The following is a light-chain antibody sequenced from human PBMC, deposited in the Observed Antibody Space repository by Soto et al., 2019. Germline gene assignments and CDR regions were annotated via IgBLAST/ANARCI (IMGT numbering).Light chain of an antibody. J-gene: IGLJ1*01. CDR3: ESYAGSXTYV. CDR1: KKDICVCYF. CDR2: EVV. V-gene: IGLV2-8*01. Sequence: QSLLTQPPSASGSPVQSVTISCTGTKKDICVCYFLSWYQHHPGKAPRLIIYEVVHRPSGVRDRFSGSKSGNTASLTVSGLQAADEADYFCESYAGSXTYVVGSGTKVXV.